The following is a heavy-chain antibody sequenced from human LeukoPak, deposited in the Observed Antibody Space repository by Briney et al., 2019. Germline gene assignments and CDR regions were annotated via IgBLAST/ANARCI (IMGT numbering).Heavy chain of an antibody. J-gene: IGHJ3*02. CDR3: ARGKFFDI. V-gene: IGHV3-30-3*01. Sequence: GRSLRLSCEASAFTFSHYPMDWVRQAPGKGLELVAIISDDGTNRYYADSVKGGFTISRDDSNNTVYLQMNSLRVDDTAIYFCARGKFFDIWGQGTMVTVSS. CDR1: AFTFSHYP. CDR2: ISDDGTNR.